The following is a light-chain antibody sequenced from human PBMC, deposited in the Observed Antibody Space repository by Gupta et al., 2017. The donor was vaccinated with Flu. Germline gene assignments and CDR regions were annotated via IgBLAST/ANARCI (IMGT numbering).Light chain of an antibody. J-gene: IGKJ2*01. Sequence: IVMNPSPLFLPVTPEEPTSISCSTSHSLLHNTGYNYLDWYLQKPGQSPQLMIYLGSHRASGVPDRFSGSESGTEFTLKISRVEAEDVGVYYCMQALQTPYTFGQGTKLEIK. V-gene: IGKV2-28*01. CDR3: MQALQTPYT. CDR1: HSLLHNTGYNY. CDR2: LGS.